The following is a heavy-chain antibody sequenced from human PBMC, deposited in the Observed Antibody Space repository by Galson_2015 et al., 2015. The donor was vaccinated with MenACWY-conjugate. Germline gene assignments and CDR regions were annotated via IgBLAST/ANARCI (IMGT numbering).Heavy chain of an antibody. CDR3: TRVGISCYIGQHCQYYFDY. D-gene: IGHD2-2*02. Sequence: SLRLSCAASGFTFGDYAMSWFRQAPGKGLEWVGFIRSKAYGGTTEYAASVKGRFTISRDDSKSIAYLQMNSLKTEDTAVYYCTRVGISCYIGQHCQYYFDYWGQGTLVTVSS. J-gene: IGHJ4*02. CDR2: IRSKAYGGTT. CDR1: GFTFGDYA. V-gene: IGHV3-49*03.